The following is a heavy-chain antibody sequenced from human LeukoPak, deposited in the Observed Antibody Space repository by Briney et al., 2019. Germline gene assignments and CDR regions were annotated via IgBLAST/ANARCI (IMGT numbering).Heavy chain of an antibody. Sequence: PGGSLRLSCAASGFTFSNYAMSWVRQAPGKGLEWVPAISGSGGSTYYADSVKGRFTISRDNSKNTLYLQMNSLRAEDTAVYYCARDRPTAMVTSVGAFDIWGQGTMVTVSS. CDR2: ISGSGGST. D-gene: IGHD5-18*01. J-gene: IGHJ3*02. CDR1: GFTFSNYA. CDR3: ARDRPTAMVTSVGAFDI. V-gene: IGHV3-23*01.